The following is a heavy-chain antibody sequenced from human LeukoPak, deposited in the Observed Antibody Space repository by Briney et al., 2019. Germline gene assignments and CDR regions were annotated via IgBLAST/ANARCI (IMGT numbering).Heavy chain of an antibody. J-gene: IGHJ4*02. V-gene: IGHV3-30*02. D-gene: IGHD6-6*01. CDR2: IRYDGSNK. CDR1: GFTFSSYG. Sequence: GGSLRLSCAASGFTFSSYGMHWVRQAPGKGLEWVAFIRYDGSNKYYADSVKGRFTISRDNSKNTLYLQMNSLRAGDTAVYYCAKSSIAARPANDYWGQGTLVTVSP. CDR3: AKSSIAARPANDY.